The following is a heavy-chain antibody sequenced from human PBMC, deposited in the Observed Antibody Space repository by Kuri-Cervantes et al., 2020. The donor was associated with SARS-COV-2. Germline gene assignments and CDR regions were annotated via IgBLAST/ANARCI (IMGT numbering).Heavy chain of an antibody. Sequence: GGSLRLSCAASGFTFSNHAMHWVRQAPGKGLEWVTVISHDGGDKYYAHSVQGRFTISRDNSRSTLFLQMNSLTTEDTALYYCAKGLGVGATVLPVFWGQGTLVTVSS. D-gene: IGHD1-26*01. CDR1: GFTFSNHA. CDR3: AKGLGVGATVLPVF. J-gene: IGHJ4*02. V-gene: IGHV3-30*04. CDR2: ISHDGGDK.